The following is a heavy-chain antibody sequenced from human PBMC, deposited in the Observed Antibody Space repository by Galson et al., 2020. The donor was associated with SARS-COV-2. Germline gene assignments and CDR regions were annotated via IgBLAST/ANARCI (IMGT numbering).Heavy chain of an antibody. J-gene: IGHJ6*02. CDR2: INESENA. Sequence: SQASETLSLTCGVYGGSFSGYYWSWIRQPPGQGLEWIGEINESENASYNPSLKSRVTISVDTAKKQFSLELSSVTAADTAVYYCARGFRSGNSGRGWARGYYGMDVWGRGTTVTVSS. CDR3: ARGFRSGNSGRGWARGYYGMDV. D-gene: IGHD3-10*01. CDR1: GGSFSGYY. V-gene: IGHV4-34*01.